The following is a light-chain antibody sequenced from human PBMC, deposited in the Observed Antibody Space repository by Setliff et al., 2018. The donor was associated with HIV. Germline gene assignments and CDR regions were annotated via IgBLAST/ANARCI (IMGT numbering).Light chain of an antibody. V-gene: IGLV2-23*02. J-gene: IGLJ1*01. CDR3: CSYAGSSGYV. CDR1: SSDIGSYNV. Sequence: QSALTQPASVSGSPGQSITISCTGTSSDIGSYNVVSWYQQHPGKAPTLMIYEVSQRPSGVSNRFSGSKSGNTASLTISGLQAEDEADYYCCSYAGSSGYVFGTGTKGTVL. CDR2: EVS.